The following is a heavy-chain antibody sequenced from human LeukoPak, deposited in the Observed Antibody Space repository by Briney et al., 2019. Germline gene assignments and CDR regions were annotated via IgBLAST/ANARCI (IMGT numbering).Heavy chain of an antibody. J-gene: IGHJ1*01. Sequence: PGGSLRLACAASGFSFSTYGMFWVRQAPGKGLEWVGVISYDGSNQYYADSVKGRFTISRDNSKNTLYLQMDSLRAEDTAVYYCAKGDFWNGLGEYFLYWDQGILVTVSS. V-gene: IGHV3-33*05. D-gene: IGHD3-3*01. CDR2: ISYDGSNQ. CDR3: AKGDFWNGLGEYFLY. CDR1: GFSFSTYG.